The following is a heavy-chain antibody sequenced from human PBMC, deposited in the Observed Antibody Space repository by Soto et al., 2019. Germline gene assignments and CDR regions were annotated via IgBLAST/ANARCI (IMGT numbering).Heavy chain of an antibody. V-gene: IGHV3-30-3*01. Sequence: QVQLVESGGGVVQPGRSLRLSCAASGFTFSSYAMHWVRQAPGKGLEWVAVISYDGSNKYYADSVKGRFTISRDNSKNPQYLQMNSRRAEDTAVYYRARGQLWSSGWGRGDDYWGQGTLVTVSS. CDR1: GFTFSSYA. CDR3: ARGQLWSSGWGRGDDY. CDR2: ISYDGSNK. D-gene: IGHD6-19*01. J-gene: IGHJ4*02.